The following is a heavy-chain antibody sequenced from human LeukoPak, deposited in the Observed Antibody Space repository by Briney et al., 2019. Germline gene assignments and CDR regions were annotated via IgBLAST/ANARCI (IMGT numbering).Heavy chain of an antibody. CDR1: GYSISSGYY. Sequence: SETLSLTCTVSGYSISSGYYWGWIRQPPGKGLEWIGSIYHSGSTYYNPSLKSRVTISVDTSKNQFSLKLSSVTAADTAVYYCARGGSESWYFDLWGRGTLVTVSS. CDR3: ARGGSESWYFDL. D-gene: IGHD3-10*01. CDR2: IYHSGST. J-gene: IGHJ2*01. V-gene: IGHV4-38-2*02.